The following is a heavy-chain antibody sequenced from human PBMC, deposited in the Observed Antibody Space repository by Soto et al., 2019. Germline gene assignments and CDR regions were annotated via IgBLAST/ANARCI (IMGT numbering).Heavy chain of an antibody. D-gene: IGHD4-17*01. J-gene: IGHJ5*02. CDR3: ANSPTVITTDST. Sequence: GGSLRLSCAASEFTFSNYAMSWVRQAPGKGLEWVSVIANSGDSTYYADSVKGRFTISRDNSKSTLYLQMNDLRAEDTAIYYCANSPTVITTDSTWGQGTLVTVSS. V-gene: IGHV3-23*01. CDR1: EFTFSNYA. CDR2: IANSGDST.